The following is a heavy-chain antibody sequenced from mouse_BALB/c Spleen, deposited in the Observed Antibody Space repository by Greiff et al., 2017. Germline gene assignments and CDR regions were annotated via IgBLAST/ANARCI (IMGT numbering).Heavy chain of an antibody. CDR2: ISSGGSYT. V-gene: IGHV5-6*01. CDR3: ARHNYGNCLFDY. J-gene: IGHJ2*01. Sequence: EVKLVESGGDLVKPGGSLKLSCAASGFTFSSYGMSWVLQTPDKRLEWVATISSGGSYTYYPDSVKGRFTISRDNAKNTLYLQMSSLKSEDTAMYYCARHNYGNCLFDYWGQGTTLTVSS. D-gene: IGHD2-1*01. CDR1: GFTFSSYG.